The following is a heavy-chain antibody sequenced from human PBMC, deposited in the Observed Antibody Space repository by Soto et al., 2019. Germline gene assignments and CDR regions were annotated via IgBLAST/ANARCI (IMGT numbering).Heavy chain of an antibody. CDR2: ITVDGLRK. Sequence: QVQLVESGGGVVQPGRSLRLSCAASGFTFSNYGMHWVRQAPGKGLEWVAVITVDGLRKHYADSVKGRITIARDISRKDLYLQINSLKEENTAVYYCAKHDSSGSHHLDCWGQGTLVTVTS. CDR1: GFTFSNYG. J-gene: IGHJ4*02. CDR3: AKHDSSGSHHLDC. V-gene: IGHV3-30*18. D-gene: IGHD3-22*01.